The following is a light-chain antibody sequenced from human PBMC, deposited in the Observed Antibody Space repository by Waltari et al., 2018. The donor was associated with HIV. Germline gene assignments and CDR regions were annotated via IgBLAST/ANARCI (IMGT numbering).Light chain of an antibody. V-gene: IGKV4-1*01. CDR3: QQYYRSPIT. Sequence: DIVLTQSPDSLAVSLGERAPTTCQSTRSVLYSSNNKNDLAWYQQKPGQPPKLLIYGASTRESGVPDRFSGSGSGTDFTLSISGLQAEDVAVYYCQQYYRSPITFGQGTRLEI. CDR2: GAS. CDR1: RSVLYSSNNKND. J-gene: IGKJ5*01.